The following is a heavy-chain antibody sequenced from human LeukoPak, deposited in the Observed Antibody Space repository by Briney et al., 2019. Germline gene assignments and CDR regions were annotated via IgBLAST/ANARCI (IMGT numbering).Heavy chain of an antibody. V-gene: IGHV3-66*01. Sequence: GGSLRLSCAASGFTLSPYSMSWVRQAPGKGLEWVSVIYCGGSTYYADSVKGRFTISRDNSKNTLYLQMNGLRAEDTAVYYCARVLKGCSSTSCYYYYYGMDVWGQGTTVTVSS. D-gene: IGHD2-2*01. CDR3: ARVLKGCSSTSCYYYYYGMDV. J-gene: IGHJ6*02. CDR1: GFTLSPYS. CDR2: IYCGGST.